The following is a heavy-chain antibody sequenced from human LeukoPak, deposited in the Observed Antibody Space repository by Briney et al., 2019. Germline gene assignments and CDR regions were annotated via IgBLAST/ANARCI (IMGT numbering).Heavy chain of an antibody. CDR2: MSSDGNAK. Sequence: PGRSLRLSCAASGFTFTAYLIHWVRQAPGKGLEWVAVMSSDGNAKFYADSVKGRFTISRDNSKNTLYLQMNSLRAEDTAVYYCVRESEYYFDHSASFDYWGQGTLVTVSS. V-gene: IGHV3-30-3*01. J-gene: IGHJ4*02. CDR1: GFTFTAYL. CDR3: VRESEYYFDHSASFDY. D-gene: IGHD3-22*01.